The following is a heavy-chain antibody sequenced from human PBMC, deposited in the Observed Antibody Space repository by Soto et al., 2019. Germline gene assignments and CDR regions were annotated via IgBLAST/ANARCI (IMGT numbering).Heavy chain of an antibody. D-gene: IGHD3-10*01. CDR1: GGSISSGGYS. CDR2: MYHSGST. Sequence: LSLTCAVSGGSISSGGYSWSWIRQPPGKGLEWIGYMYHSGSTYYNPSLKSRVTISIDRSKNQFSLKLSSVTAADTAVYYCARFGELPRGFDYWGQGTLVPVS. V-gene: IGHV4-30-2*01. J-gene: IGHJ4*02. CDR3: ARFGELPRGFDY.